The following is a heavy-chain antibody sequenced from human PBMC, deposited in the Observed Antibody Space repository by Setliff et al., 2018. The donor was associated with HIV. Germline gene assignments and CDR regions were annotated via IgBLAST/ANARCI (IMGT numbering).Heavy chain of an antibody. CDR3: ARRGWYSVDY. V-gene: IGHV4-39*01. D-gene: IGHD6-19*01. Sequence: SETLSLTCTVPGGSINRSNYYWGWIRQPPGKGLEWIGTISYTGSTYYDPSLKSRVTISLDTSKNQFFLKLNSVTAADTAVYYCARRGWYSVDYWGQGTLVTVSS. CDR2: ISYTGST. J-gene: IGHJ4*02. CDR1: GGSINRSNYY.